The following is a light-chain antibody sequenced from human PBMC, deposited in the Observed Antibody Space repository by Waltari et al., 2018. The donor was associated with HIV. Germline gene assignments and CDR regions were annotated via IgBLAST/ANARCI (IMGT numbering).Light chain of an antibody. CDR3: QQYYSSPPT. CDR2: WAS. V-gene: IGKV4-1*01. Sequence: DIVMTQSPDSLAVSLGERATINCKSSQSVLYSSSNKNYLAWYQQKPGQPPKLLIYWASTRGSGVPDRFSGSGSGTDFTLTISSLQAEDVAVYYCQQYYSSPPTFGQGTKVEIK. CDR1: QSVLYSSSNKNY. J-gene: IGKJ1*01.